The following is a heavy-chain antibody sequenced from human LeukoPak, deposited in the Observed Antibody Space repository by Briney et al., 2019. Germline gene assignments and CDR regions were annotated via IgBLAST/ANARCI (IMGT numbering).Heavy chain of an antibody. CDR3: AKDSYYYGSGSRFDY. V-gene: IGHV3-9*01. CDR2: ISWNSGSM. D-gene: IGHD3-10*01. J-gene: IGHJ4*02. Sequence: GGSLRLSCAASGFTFDDYAMHWVRQAPGKGLEWVSGISWNSGSMGYADSVKGRFTISRDNAKNSLYLQMNSLRAEDTALYYCAKDSYYYGSGSRFDYWGQGTLVTVSS. CDR1: GFTFDDYA.